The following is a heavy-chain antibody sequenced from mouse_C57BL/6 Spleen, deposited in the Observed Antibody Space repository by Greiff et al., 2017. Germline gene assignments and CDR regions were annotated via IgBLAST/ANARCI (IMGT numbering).Heavy chain of an antibody. Sequence: EVQLQQSGPELVKPGASVKMSCKASGYTFTDYNMHWVKQSHGKSLEWIGYINPNNGGTSYNQKFKGKATLTVNKSSSTAYMELRSLTSEDSAVYYCARSDYGSSPYYYAMDYWGQGTSVTVSS. J-gene: IGHJ4*01. CDR3: ARSDYGSSPYYYAMDY. V-gene: IGHV1-22*01. D-gene: IGHD1-1*01. CDR1: GYTFTDYN. CDR2: INPNNGGT.